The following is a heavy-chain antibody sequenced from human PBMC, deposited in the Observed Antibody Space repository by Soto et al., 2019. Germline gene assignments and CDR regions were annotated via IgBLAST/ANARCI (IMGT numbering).Heavy chain of an antibody. D-gene: IGHD5-12*01. CDR3: ARGRYSGYHYFDY. J-gene: IGHJ4*02. CDR2: INHSGST. CDR1: GGSFSGYY. Sequence: KPSETLSLTCAVYGGSFSGYYWSWIRQPPGKGLEWIGEINHSGSTNYNPSLKSRVTISVDTSKNQFSLKLSSVTAADTAVYYCARGRYSGYHYFDYWGQGTLVTVSS. V-gene: IGHV4-34*01.